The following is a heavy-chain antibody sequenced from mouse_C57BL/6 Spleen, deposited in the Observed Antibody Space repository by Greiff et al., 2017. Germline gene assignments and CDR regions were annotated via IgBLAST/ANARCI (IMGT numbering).Heavy chain of an antibody. CDR2: INPNNGGT. V-gene: IGHV1-26*01. Sequence: EVQLQQSGPELVKPGASVKISCKASGYTFTDYYMNWVKQSHGKSLEWIGDINPNNGGTSYNQKFKGKATLTVDKSSSTAYMELRSLTSEDSAVYYCARSVYYSNPHWYFDVWGTGTTVTVSS. D-gene: IGHD2-5*01. J-gene: IGHJ1*03. CDR1: GYTFTDYY. CDR3: ARSVYYSNPHWYFDV.